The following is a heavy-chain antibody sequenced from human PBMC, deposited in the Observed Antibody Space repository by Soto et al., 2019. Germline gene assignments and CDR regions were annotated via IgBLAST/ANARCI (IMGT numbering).Heavy chain of an antibody. D-gene: IGHD3-3*01. CDR3: AYYDFWSGPYYFDY. CDR2: IKQDGSEK. CDR1: GFTFSSYW. V-gene: IGHV3-7*01. J-gene: IGHJ4*02. Sequence: PGGSLRLSCAASGFTFSSYWMSWVRQAPGKGLEWAANIKQDGSEKYYVDSVKGRFTISRDNAKNSLYLQMNSLRAEDTAVYYCAYYDFWSGPYYFDYWGQGTLVTVSS.